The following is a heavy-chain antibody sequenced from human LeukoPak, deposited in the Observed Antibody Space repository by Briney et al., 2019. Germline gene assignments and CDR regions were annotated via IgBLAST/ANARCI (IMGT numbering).Heavy chain of an antibody. V-gene: IGHV1-2*02. CDR1: GYTFTGYY. J-gene: IGHJ4*02. CDR3: ARVSSADYADDADY. CDR2: INPNSGGT. D-gene: IGHD4-17*01. Sequence: ASVKVSCKASGYTFTGYYMHWVRQAPGQGLEWMGWINPNSGGTYYAQKFQGRVTMTRDTSISTAYMELSRLRSDDTAVYYCARVSSADYADDADYWGQGTLVTVSS.